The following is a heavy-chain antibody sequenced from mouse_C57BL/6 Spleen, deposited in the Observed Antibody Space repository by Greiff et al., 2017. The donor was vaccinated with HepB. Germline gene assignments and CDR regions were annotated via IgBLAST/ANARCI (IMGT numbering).Heavy chain of an antibody. V-gene: IGHV1-53*01. CDR3: ATRDYSNYLWYFDV. CDR2: INPSNGGT. D-gene: IGHD2-5*01. CDR1: GYTFTSYW. Sequence: QVQLQQSGTELVKPGASVKLSCKASGYTFTSYWMHWVKQRPGQGLEWIGNINPSNGGTNYNEKFKSKATLTVDKSSSTAYMQLSSLTSEDSAVYYCATRDYSNYLWYFDVWGTGTTVTVSS. J-gene: IGHJ1*03.